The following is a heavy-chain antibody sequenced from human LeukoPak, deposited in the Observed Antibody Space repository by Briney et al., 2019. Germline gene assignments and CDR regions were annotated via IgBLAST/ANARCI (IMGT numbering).Heavy chain of an antibody. V-gene: IGHV3-23*01. CDR2: ISGSGGVT. J-gene: IGHJ5*02. CDR1: GFTFGSYA. CDR3: AKEWDGSGTRLGWFDP. D-gene: IGHD3-10*01. Sequence: PGGSLRLSCVGSGFTFGSYAMSWFRQAPGKGLEWVSLISGSGGVTYYADSVKGRFTISRDNSKNTLYLQMNSLRAEDTATYYCAKEWDGSGTRLGWFDPWGQGTLVTVSS.